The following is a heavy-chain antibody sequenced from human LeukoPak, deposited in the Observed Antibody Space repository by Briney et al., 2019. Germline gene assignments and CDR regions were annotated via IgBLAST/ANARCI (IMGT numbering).Heavy chain of an antibody. J-gene: IGHJ6*04. CDR2: INHSGST. Sequence: SETLSLTCAVYGGSFSGYYWSWIRQPPGKGLGWIGEINHSGSTNYNPSLKSRVTISVDTSKNQFSLNLSSVTAADTAVYYCARDRKYYYHMDVWGKGTTVTVSS. CDR3: ARDRKYYYHMDV. V-gene: IGHV4-34*01. CDR1: GGSFSGYY. D-gene: IGHD3-10*01.